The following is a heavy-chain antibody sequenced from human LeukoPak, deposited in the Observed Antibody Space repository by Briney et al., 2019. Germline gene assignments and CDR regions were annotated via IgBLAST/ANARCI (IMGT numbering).Heavy chain of an antibody. CDR2: ISFSGGST. V-gene: IGHV3-23*01. CDR1: GFTFSSHA. D-gene: IGHD4-17*01. J-gene: IGHJ4*02. CDR3: AKYGDYAFDY. Sequence: PGGSLRLSCAASGFTFSSHAMSWVRQAPGKGLEWVSAISFSGGSTYYADSVKGRFTISRDNSKNRLYLQMNSLRAEDRAVYYCAKYGDYAFDYWGQGTLVTVSS.